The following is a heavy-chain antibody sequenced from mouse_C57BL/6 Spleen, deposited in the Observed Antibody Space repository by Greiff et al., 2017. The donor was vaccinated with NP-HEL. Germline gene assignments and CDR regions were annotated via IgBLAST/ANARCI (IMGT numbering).Heavy chain of an antibody. CDR1: GYSFTDYN. D-gene: IGHD1-1*01. J-gene: IGHJ2*01. V-gene: IGHV1-39*01. CDR3: ASDCGSSSYYFDG. CDR2: INPNYGTT. Sequence: EVQLQQSGPELVKPGASVKISCKASGYSFTDYNMNWVKQSNGKSLEWIGVINPNYGTTSYNQKFKGKATLTVDQSSSTSYMQLNSLTSEDAAVEYYASDCGSSSYYFDGWGKCTTLTVST.